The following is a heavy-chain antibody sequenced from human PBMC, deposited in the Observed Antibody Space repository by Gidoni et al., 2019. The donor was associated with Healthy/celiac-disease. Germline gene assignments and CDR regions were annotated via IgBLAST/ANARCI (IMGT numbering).Heavy chain of an antibody. CDR1: GFTFSRYA. D-gene: IGHD2-2*01. V-gene: IGHV3-23*01. CDR3: AKVARCSSTSCYPDYYYYYMDV. Sequence: EVQLLESGGGLVQPGGSLRLSCAAFGFTFSRYAMSWVRQAPGKGLEWVSAISGSGGSTYYADSVKGRFTISRDNSKNTLYLQMNSLRAEDTAVYYCAKVARCSSTSCYPDYYYYYMDVWGKGTTVTVSS. CDR2: ISGSGGST. J-gene: IGHJ6*03.